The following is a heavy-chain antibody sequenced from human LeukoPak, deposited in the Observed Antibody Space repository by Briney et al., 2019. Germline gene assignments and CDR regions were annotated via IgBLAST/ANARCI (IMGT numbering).Heavy chain of an antibody. V-gene: IGHV1-69*01. CDR2: IIPIFGTA. CDR1: GGTFISYA. Sequence: ASVKVSCKASGGTFISYAISWVRQAPGQGLEWMGGIIPIFGTANYAQKFQGRVTITADESTSTAYMELSSLRSEDTAVYYCATRSADSSGYPSYYYYGMDVWGQGTTVTVSS. CDR3: ATRSADSSGYPSYYYYGMDV. D-gene: IGHD3-22*01. J-gene: IGHJ6*02.